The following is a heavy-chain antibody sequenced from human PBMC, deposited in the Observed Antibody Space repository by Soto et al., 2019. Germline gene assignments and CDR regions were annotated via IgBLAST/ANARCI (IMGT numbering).Heavy chain of an antibody. V-gene: IGHV3-30*02. Sequence: DSVKGRFTISRDNSKNTLFLQLNSLRAEDTAIYYCAKVGGLXXXGSFRKHPIDFWGQGTLVTVSS. J-gene: IGHJ4*02. D-gene: IGHD3-16*02. CDR3: AKVGGLXXXGSFRKHPIDF.